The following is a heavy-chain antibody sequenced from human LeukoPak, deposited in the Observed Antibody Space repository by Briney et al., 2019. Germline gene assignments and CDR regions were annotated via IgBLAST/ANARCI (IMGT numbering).Heavy chain of an antibody. CDR3: ARDSTTGEAFDI. J-gene: IGHJ3*02. CDR2: IWYDGSNK. V-gene: IGHV3-33*01. Sequence: PGGSLRLSCRASGFTFRNYGMDWVRQAPGKGLEWVAIIWYDGSNKYSADSVKGRFTISRDNSRSALYLQMNSLRAEDTAMYYCARDSTTGEAFDIWGQGTLVTVSP. D-gene: IGHD4-17*01. CDR1: GFTFRNYG.